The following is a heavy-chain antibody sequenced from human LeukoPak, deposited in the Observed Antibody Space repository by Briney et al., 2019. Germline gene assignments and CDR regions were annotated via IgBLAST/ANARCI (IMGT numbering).Heavy chain of an antibody. J-gene: IGHJ4*02. CDR3: AREGSSSSYFDY. CDR1: GCSISSYY. Sequence: PSETLSLTCTVSGCSISSYYWSWIRQPPGKGLEWIGYIYYSGSTNYNPSLKSRVTISVDTSKNQFSLKLSSVTAADTAVYYCAREGSSSSYFDYWGQGTLVTVSS. D-gene: IGHD6-6*01. CDR2: IYYSGST. V-gene: IGHV4-59*01.